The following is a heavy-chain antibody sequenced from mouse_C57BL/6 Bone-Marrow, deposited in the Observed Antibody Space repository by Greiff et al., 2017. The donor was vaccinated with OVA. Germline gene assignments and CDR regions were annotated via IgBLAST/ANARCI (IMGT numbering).Heavy chain of an antibody. CDR1: GYTFTDYE. CDR3: TRHAPYAMDY. CDR2: IDPETGGT. Sequence: VQLQESGAELVRPGASVTLSCKASGYTFTDYEMHWVKQTPVHGLEWIGAIDPETGGTAYNQKFKGKAILTADKSSSTAYMELRSLTSEDSAVYYCTRHAPYAMDYWGQGTSVTVSS. J-gene: IGHJ4*01. V-gene: IGHV1-15*01.